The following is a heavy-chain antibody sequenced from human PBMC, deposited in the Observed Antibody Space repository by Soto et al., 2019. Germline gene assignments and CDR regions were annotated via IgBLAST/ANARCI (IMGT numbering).Heavy chain of an antibody. Sequence: ASVKVSCKASGGTFSSYAISWVRQAPGQGLEWMGGIIPIFGTANYAQKFQGRVTITADESTSTAYMELSSLRSEDTAVYYCARHHSSGWYNAYFDYWGQGTLVTVSS. CDR2: IIPIFGTA. J-gene: IGHJ4*02. V-gene: IGHV1-69*13. D-gene: IGHD6-19*01. CDR3: ARHHSSGWYNAYFDY. CDR1: GGTFSSYA.